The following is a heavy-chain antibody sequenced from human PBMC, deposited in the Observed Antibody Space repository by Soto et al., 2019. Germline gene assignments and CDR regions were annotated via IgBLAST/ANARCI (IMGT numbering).Heavy chain of an antibody. Sequence: KTSETLSLTCSVSGGSINYNSYYWGWIRQPPGKGLEWVGGIFYTGTTYYSPSLKDRVTISVDTSKNSFSLNLTSVTAADTAVYFCARLVVVAPVANDWGQGTLVTVSS. CDR3: ARLVVVAPVAND. D-gene: IGHD2-2*01. CDR1: GGSINYNSYY. J-gene: IGHJ4*02. V-gene: IGHV4-39*02. CDR2: IFYTGTT.